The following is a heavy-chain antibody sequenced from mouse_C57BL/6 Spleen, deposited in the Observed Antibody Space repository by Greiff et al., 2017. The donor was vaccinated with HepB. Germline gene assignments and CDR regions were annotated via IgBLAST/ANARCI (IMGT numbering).Heavy chain of an antibody. D-gene: IGHD1-1*01. CDR3: VRHEDYYGSSYGYFDV. V-gene: IGHV10-1*01. CDR2: IRSKSNNYAT. J-gene: IGHJ1*03. CDR1: GFSFNTYA. Sequence: VQLKESGGGLVQPKGSLKLSCAASGFSFNTYAMNWVRQAPGKGLEWVARIRSKSNNYATYYADSVKDRFTISRDDSESMLYLQMNNLKTEDTAMYYCVRHEDYYGSSYGYFDVWGTGTTVTVSS.